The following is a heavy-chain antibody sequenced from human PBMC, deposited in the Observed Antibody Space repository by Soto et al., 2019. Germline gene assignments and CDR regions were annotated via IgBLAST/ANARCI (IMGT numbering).Heavy chain of an antibody. V-gene: IGHV2-5*02. CDR3: AHLNYFGVGGYYRYFDY. CDR2: IYGDDDK. Sequence: QITLKESGPTLVKPTQTLTLTCTFSGFSLTTESVGVGWIRQPPGKALEWLALIYGDDDKRHNPSLNSRLIITKDTSKNQVVLKMSNMDPVDTGTYYCAHLNYFGVGGYYRYFDYWGQGILVTVSS. D-gene: IGHD3-22*01. J-gene: IGHJ4*02. CDR1: GFSLTTESVG.